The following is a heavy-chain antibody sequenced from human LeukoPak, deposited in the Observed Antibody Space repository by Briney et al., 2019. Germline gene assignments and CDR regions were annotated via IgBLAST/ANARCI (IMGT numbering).Heavy chain of an antibody. CDR1: GYTFTNYG. CDR2: ISAYNGNA. J-gene: IGHJ4*02. CDR3: ARVGGYCSSTSCYDY. Sequence: ASVKVSCKTSGYTFTNYGISWVRQAPGQGLEWMGWISAYNGNANYAQKVQGRVTMTADTSTSTAYMELSRLRSDDTAVYYCARVGGYCSSTSCYDYWGQGTLVTVSS. V-gene: IGHV1-18*01. D-gene: IGHD2-2*01.